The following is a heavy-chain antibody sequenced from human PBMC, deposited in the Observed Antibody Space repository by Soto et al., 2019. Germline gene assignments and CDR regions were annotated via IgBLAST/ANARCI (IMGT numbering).Heavy chain of an antibody. J-gene: IGHJ6*02. D-gene: IGHD4-17*01. CDR3: VNKRMGYGALSDAMDV. CDR1: GFTFRNYG. CDR2: ISYDGDNK. V-gene: IGHV3-30*03. Sequence: QVHLVESGGGVVQSGGSLRLSCTPSGFTFRNYGLHWVRQAPGKGLEWVALISYDGDNKYYTDSSRGRFTVSRDNFKNTLFLQTESLRPEDTAVYYCVNKRMGYGALSDAMDVWGQGTKVTVS.